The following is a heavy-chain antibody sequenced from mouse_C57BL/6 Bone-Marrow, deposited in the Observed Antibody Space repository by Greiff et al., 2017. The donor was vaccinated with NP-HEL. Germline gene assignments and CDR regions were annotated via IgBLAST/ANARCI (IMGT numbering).Heavy chain of an antibody. V-gene: IGHV5-6*01. CDR2: ISSGGSYT. J-gene: IGHJ4*01. CDR3: AGYSIPMDY. Sequence: EVQVVESGGDLVKPGGSLKLSCAASGFTFSSYGMSWVRQTPDKRLEWVATISSGGSYTYYPDSVKGRFTISRDNAKNTLYLQMSSLKSEDTAMYYCAGYSIPMDYWGQGTSVTVSS. D-gene: IGHD2-5*01. CDR1: GFTFSSYG.